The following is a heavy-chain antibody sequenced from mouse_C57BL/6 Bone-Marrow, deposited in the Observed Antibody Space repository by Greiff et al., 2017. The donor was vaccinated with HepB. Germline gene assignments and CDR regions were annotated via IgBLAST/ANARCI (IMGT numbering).Heavy chain of an antibody. CDR1: GFSLTSYG. CDR2: IWRGGST. J-gene: IGHJ3*01. V-gene: IGHV2-5*01. CDR3: AKTEIDYYGSSYAWFAY. Sequence: QVQLKESGPGLVQPSQSLSITCTVSGFSLTSYGVHWVRQSPGKGLEWLGVIWRGGSTDYNAAFMSRLSITKDNSKSQIFLKMNSLQADDTAIYYCAKTEIDYYGSSYAWFAYWGQGTLVTVSA. D-gene: IGHD1-1*01.